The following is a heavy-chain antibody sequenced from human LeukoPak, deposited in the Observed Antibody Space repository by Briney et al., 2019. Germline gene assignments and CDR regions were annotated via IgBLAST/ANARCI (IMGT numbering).Heavy chain of an antibody. Sequence: SETLSLTCTVSGGSFNSCYWTWIRQPPGKGLEWIGYIYSSGSTNFNPSLKSRVAMSVDTSKNQFSLKLNSVPSADTAVYYCARWGYCSGANSYSGSYDSWGQGTLVTVSS. CDR2: IYSSGST. V-gene: IGHV4-59*01. CDR1: GGSFNSCY. CDR3: ARWGYCSGANSYSGSYDS. J-gene: IGHJ4*02. D-gene: IGHD2-15*01.